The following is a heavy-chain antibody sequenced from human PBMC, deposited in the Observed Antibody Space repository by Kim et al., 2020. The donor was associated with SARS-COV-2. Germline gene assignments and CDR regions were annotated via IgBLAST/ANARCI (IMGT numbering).Heavy chain of an antibody. J-gene: IGHJ5*02. CDR3: ARENPLYSSGWHNWIDP. Sequence: GGSLRLSCAASGFTFSNYDMNWVRQAPGKGLEWVSYITTSSNSIYYADSVKGRFIISRDNAKNSLYLQMNSLRDEDTAVYYCARENPLYSSGWHNWIDPWGQGTLVTVSS. D-gene: IGHD6-19*01. CDR1: GFTFSNYD. V-gene: IGHV3-48*02. CDR2: ITTSSNSI.